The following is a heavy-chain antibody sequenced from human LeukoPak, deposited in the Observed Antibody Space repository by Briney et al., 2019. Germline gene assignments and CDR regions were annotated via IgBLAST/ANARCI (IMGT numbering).Heavy chain of an antibody. V-gene: IGHV4-59*01. D-gene: IGHD2-15*01. CDR2: IYYSGST. CDR3: ARVDHLNRLLLGDRAGIWFDP. CDR1: GGSISSYY. Sequence: SETLSLTCTVSGGSISSYYWGWIRQPPGKGLEWIGYIYYSGSTNYNPSLKSRVTISVDTSKNQFSLKLSSVTAADTAVYYCARVDHLNRLLLGDRAGIWFDPWGQGTLVTVSS. J-gene: IGHJ5*02.